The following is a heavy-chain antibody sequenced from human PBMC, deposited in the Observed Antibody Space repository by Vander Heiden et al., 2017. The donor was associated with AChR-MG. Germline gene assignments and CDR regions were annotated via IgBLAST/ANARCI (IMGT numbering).Heavy chain of an antibody. CDR1: GGTFGNYA. CDR2: IIPIFGTG. Sequence: QVQLVQSGAEVKRPGSSVKVSCEASGGTFGNYAISWVRQAPGQGLEWMGGIIPIFGTGNYAQRFQGRLTITADESTDTVYIELSSLNSKDTAVYYCAKDGTGYWFDPWGQGTQVTVSS. J-gene: IGHJ5*02. V-gene: IGHV1-69*01. CDR3: AKDGTGYWFDP.